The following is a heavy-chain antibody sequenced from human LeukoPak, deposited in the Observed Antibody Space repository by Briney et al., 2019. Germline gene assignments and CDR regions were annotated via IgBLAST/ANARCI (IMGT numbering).Heavy chain of an antibody. Sequence: SETLSLTCTVSGGSISTYYWNWIRQPPGKGLEWIGYIYHSGSTNYNPSLQSRVTISVDTSKNQFSLNLNSVTAADTAVYYCARAEYTGDRPFNFDYWGQGTLVTVSS. J-gene: IGHJ4*02. D-gene: IGHD7-27*01. CDR2: IYHSGST. CDR1: GGSISTYY. CDR3: ARAEYTGDRPFNFDY. V-gene: IGHV4-59*01.